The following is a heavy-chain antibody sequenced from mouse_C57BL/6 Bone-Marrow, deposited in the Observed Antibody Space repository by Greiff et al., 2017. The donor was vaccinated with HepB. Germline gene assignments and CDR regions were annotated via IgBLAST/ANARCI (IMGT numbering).Heavy chain of an antibody. D-gene: IGHD1-1*01. CDR2: ISYDGSN. CDR1: GYSITSGYY. Sequence: DVQLQESGPGLVKPSQSLSLTCSVTGYSITSGYYWNWIRQFPGNKLEWMGYISYDGSNNYNPSLKNRISITRDTSKNQFFLKLNSVTTEDTATYYCARDPLTTVVATSSYAMDYWGQGTSVTVSS. J-gene: IGHJ4*01. CDR3: ARDPLTTVVATSSYAMDY. V-gene: IGHV3-6*01.